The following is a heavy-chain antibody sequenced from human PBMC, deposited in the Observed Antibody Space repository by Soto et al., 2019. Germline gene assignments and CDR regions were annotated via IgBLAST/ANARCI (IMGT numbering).Heavy chain of an antibody. V-gene: IGHV1-46*01. CDR1: GDTFTDYY. D-gene: IGHD2-21*02. J-gene: IGHJ4*02. CDR2: VNPSGGHT. Sequence: QVQLMQSGAEVKKPGASVKVSCKASGDTFTDYYIHWVRQAPGQGLEWMGTVNPSGGHTTYAQHFLGRVTMTRDTSTSTLYIELTSLTSDDTAVYYCARGGHVVVVTAALDYWGQGTLVTFSS. CDR3: ARGGHVVVVTAALDY.